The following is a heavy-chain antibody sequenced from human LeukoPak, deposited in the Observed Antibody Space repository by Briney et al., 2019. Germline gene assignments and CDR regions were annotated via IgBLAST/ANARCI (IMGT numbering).Heavy chain of an antibody. D-gene: IGHD3-10*01. CDR2: ISSSSSYI. J-gene: IGHJ3*02. CDR1: GFTFSSYS. V-gene: IGHV3-21*01. Sequence: GGSLRLFCAASGFTFSSYSMNWVRQAPGKGLEWVSSISSSSSYIYYADSVKGRFTISRDNAKNSLYLQMNSLRAEDTAVYYCASDLWFGDGDAFDIWGQGTMVTVSS. CDR3: ASDLWFGDGDAFDI.